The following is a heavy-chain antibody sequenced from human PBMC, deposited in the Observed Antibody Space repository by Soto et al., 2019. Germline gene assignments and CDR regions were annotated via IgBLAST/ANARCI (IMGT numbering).Heavy chain of an antibody. Sequence: HPGGSLRLSCAASGFTFSSYAMHWVRQVPGKGLEWVAAISYDGSNKYYADSVKGRFTISRDNSKNTLNLQMNSLRAEDTAVYYCARVTVGPTTEPLFGYWGQGTLVTVSS. V-gene: IGHV3-30-3*01. D-gene: IGHD1-26*01. CDR2: ISYDGSNK. J-gene: IGHJ4*02. CDR1: GFTFSSYA. CDR3: ARVTVGPTTEPLFGY.